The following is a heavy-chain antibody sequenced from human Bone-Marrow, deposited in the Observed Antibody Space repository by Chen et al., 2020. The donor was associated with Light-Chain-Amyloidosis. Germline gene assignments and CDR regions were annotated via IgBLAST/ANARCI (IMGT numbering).Heavy chain of an antibody. CDR1: GFTFDDYG. Sequence: EVQLVESGGRVVRPGGSLRLSCAASGFTFDDYGTSWVRQAPGKGLEWVSGINWNGGRTGYADFVKGRFTSSRDNAKNSLDLQMNTLSPEDTALYYCAREAGVGITYYFDLWGPGTLVTVSS. D-gene: IGHD3-3*01. V-gene: IGHV3-20*04. J-gene: IGHJ2*01. CDR2: INWNGGRT. CDR3: AREAGVGITYYFDL.